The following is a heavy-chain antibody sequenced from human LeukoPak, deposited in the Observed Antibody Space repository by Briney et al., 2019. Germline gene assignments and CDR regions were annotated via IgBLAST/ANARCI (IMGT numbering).Heavy chain of an antibody. J-gene: IGHJ4*02. Sequence: SETLSLTCTVSGGSISSSSYYWGWIRQPPGKGLEWIGSIYYSGSTYYNPSLKSRVTISVDTSKNQFSLKLSSVTAADTAVYYCARQRGERRELPFYFDYWGQGTLVTVSS. CDR1: GGSISSSSYY. V-gene: IGHV4-39*01. CDR3: ARQRGERRELPFYFDY. CDR2: IYYSGST. D-gene: IGHD1-26*01.